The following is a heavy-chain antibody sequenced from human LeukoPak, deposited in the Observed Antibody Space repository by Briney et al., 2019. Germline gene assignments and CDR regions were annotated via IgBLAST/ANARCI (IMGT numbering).Heavy chain of an antibody. J-gene: IGHJ4*02. V-gene: IGHV4-59*01. CDR3: AGGGRSSGCSEGLYDD. D-gene: IGHD6-25*01. CDR2: IYYSGST. Sequence: PSETLSLTCTVSGGSISSYYWGWIRQPPGKGLEWIGYIYYSGSTNYNPSLKSRVTISVDTSKNQFSLKLSSVTAADTAVYYCAGGGRSSGCSEGLYDDWGKATLVTGSS. CDR1: GGSISSYY.